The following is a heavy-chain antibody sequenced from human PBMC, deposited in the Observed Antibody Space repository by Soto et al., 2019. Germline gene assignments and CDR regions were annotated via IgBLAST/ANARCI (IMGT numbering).Heavy chain of an antibody. V-gene: IGHV1-46*03. D-gene: IGHD6-13*01. Sequence: ASVKVSCKASGYTFTSYYIHWVRQAPGQGLEWLGIINPSGGSTRYAQKLQGRVTMTKDTSTSTVYMELNSLRSEDTAVYYCARDMSSSSWVPRVFDIWGQGTMVTVSS. CDR1: GYTFTSYY. J-gene: IGHJ3*02. CDR2: INPSGGST. CDR3: ARDMSSSSWVPRVFDI.